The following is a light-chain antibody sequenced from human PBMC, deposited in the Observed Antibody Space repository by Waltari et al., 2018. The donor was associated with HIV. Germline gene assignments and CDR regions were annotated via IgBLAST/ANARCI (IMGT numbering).Light chain of an antibody. V-gene: IGLV2-23*02. Sequence: QSALTQPASVSGSPGQSITISCTGTSSDVGSYNLVSWYQQHPGKAPKLMIYEVSKRPSGVSNRFSGSKPGNTAYLTIAGLQAEDEADYYCCSYAGSHVVFGGGTKLTVL. J-gene: IGLJ2*01. CDR1: SSDVGSYNL. CDR3: CSYAGSHVV. CDR2: EVS.